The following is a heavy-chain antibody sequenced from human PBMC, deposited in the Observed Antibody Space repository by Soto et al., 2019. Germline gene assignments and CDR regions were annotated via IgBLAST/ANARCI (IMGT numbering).Heavy chain of an antibody. Sequence: AASVKVSCKASGYTFTSYDINWVRQATGQGLEWMGWMNPNSGNTGYAQKFQGRVTMTRNTSISTAYMELSSLRSEDTAVYYCARGRKGITTRDVWGQGTTVTVSS. CDR3: ARGRKGITTRDV. CDR1: GYTFTSYD. CDR2: MNPNSGNT. D-gene: IGHD3-3*01. J-gene: IGHJ6*02. V-gene: IGHV1-8*01.